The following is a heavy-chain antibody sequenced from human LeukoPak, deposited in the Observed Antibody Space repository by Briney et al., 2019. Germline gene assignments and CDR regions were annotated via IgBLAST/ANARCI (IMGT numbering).Heavy chain of an antibody. Sequence: PGGSLRLSCAASGFTFDDYTIHWVRHPPGKGLEWVSLVSWDGGSTYYADSVKGRFTISRDNSKNSLYLQMNSLRTEDTALYYCAKDTGYHAFDIWGQGTMVTVSS. V-gene: IGHV3-43*01. CDR3: AKDTGYHAFDI. J-gene: IGHJ3*02. D-gene: IGHD5-12*01. CDR1: GFTFDDYT. CDR2: VSWDGGST.